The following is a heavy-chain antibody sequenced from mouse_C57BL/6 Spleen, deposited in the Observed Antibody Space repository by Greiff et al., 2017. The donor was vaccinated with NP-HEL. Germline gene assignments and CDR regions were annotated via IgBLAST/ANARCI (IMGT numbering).Heavy chain of an antibody. V-gene: IGHV1-69*01. D-gene: IGHD4-1*01. CDR1: GYTFTSYW. CDR2: IDPSDSYT. Sequence: QVQLQQSGAELVMPGASVKLSCKASGYTFTSYWMHWVKQRPGQGLEWIGEIDPSDSYTNYNQKFKGKSTLTVDKSSSTAYMQLSSLTSEDSAVYDCARRRLGFDYWGQGTTLTVSS. CDR3: ARRRLGFDY. J-gene: IGHJ2*01.